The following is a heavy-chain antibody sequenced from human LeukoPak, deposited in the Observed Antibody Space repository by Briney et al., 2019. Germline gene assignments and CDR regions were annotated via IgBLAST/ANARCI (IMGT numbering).Heavy chain of an antibody. J-gene: IGHJ1*01. CDR3: ARGGRDGPVAF. Sequence: SETLSLTCIVSVGSVRSHYWNWIRQPPGKGLEWIGFMSYSGTNDYNPSLKSRVSISIDTSRNRVSLRLRSVTAADTAYYRCARGGRDGPVAFGGQGPLLTVSS. D-gene: IGHD5-24*01. CDR2: MSYSGTN. CDR1: VGSVRSHY. V-gene: IGHV4-59*02.